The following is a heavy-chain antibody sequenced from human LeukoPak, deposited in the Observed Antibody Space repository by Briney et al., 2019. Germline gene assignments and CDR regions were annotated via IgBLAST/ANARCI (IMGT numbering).Heavy chain of an antibody. CDR3: ARDRYLTDY. D-gene: IGHD1-14*01. Sequence: GGSLRLSCAASGFTFSSYGMHWVRQAPGKGLEWVTFMRYDGSDKYYADSVKGRFTISRDNAKNSLYLQMNSLRAEDTAVYYCARDRYLTDYWGQGTLVTVSS. J-gene: IGHJ4*02. V-gene: IGHV3-30*02. CDR1: GFTFSSYG. CDR2: MRYDGSDK.